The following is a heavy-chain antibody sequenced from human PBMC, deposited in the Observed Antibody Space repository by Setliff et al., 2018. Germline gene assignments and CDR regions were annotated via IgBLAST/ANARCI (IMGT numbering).Heavy chain of an antibody. Sequence: ASVKVSCKASGYMFKRYGINWMRQAPGQGFEWMGWISPYNDNTESAQKFQDRITMTRDTSTSTLYMELASLRSEDTAVYYCARAGDAASGRKGVFEYWGQGTAVTVSS. J-gene: IGHJ4*02. D-gene: IGHD1-26*01. CDR2: ISPYNDNT. V-gene: IGHV1-18*04. CDR3: ARAGDAASGRKGVFEY. CDR1: GYMFKRYG.